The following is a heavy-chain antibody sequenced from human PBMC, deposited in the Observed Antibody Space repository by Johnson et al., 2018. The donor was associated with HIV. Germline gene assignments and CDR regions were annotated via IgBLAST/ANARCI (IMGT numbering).Heavy chain of an antibody. V-gene: IGHV3-66*01. J-gene: IGHJ3*02. CDR3: ARDERWNYYDAFDI. Sequence: EQLVESGGGLVQPGGSLRLACAASGLTVSSNYMSWVRQAPGKGLEWVSVFFSGGTTYYADSVNGRFTISRDNSKNTLFLQMNSLRAEDTAVYYCARDERWNYYDAFDIWGQGTMVTVSS. CDR1: GLTVSSNY. D-gene: IGHD1-7*01. CDR2: FFSGGTT.